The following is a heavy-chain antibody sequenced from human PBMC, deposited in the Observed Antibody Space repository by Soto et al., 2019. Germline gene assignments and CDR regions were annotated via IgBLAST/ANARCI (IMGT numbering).Heavy chain of an antibody. J-gene: IGHJ5*02. D-gene: IGHD3-3*01. CDR2: ISAYNGNT. V-gene: IGHV1-18*01. CDR3: ARMDVLRFLEWLLPNNWFDP. Sequence: GASVKVSCKASGYTFTSYGISWVRQAPGQGLEWMGWISAYNGNTNYAQKLQGRVTMTTDTSTSTAYMELRSLRSDDTAVYYCARMDVLRFLEWLLPNNWFDPWGQGTLVTVSS. CDR1: GYTFTSYG.